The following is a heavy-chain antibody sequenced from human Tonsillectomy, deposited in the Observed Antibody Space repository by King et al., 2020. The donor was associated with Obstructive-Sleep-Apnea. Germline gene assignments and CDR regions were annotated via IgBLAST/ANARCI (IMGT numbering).Heavy chain of an antibody. D-gene: IGHD4-17*01. V-gene: IGHV4-34*01. Sequence: QVQLQQWGAGLLKPSETLSLTCGVYGGSFSGYYWSWVRQPPGKGLEWIGEINHRGRTNYNPSLKTRLTILVDTSKNQFSLKLYSVTAADTAVYYCARGGGDYWYLDLWGRGTLVTVSS. CDR2: INHRGRT. J-gene: IGHJ2*01. CDR1: GGSFSGYY. CDR3: ARGGGDYWYLDL.